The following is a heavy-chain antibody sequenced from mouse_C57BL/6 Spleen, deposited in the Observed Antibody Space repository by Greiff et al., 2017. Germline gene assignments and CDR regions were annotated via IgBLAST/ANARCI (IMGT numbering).Heavy chain of an antibody. CDR1: GFSLTSYG. Sequence: VQLQESGPGLVQPSQSLSITCTVSGFSLTSYGVHWVRQSPGKGLEWLGVIWSGGSTDYNAPFISRLSISKDNSKSQVFFKMNSLQADDTAIYYCARSPAAYWYFDVWGTGTTVTVSS. V-gene: IGHV2-2*01. J-gene: IGHJ1*03. CDR3: ARSPAAYWYFDV. CDR2: IWSGGST.